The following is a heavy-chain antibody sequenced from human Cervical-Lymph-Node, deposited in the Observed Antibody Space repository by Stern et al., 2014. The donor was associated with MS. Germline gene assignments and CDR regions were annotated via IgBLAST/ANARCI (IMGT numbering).Heavy chain of an antibody. CDR1: GGSISSGGYY. V-gene: IGHV4-31*03. Sequence: AQLVESGPGLVKPSQTLSLTCTVSGGSISSGGYYWSWIRPHPGKGLEWIGYIYYSGSTYYNPSLKSRVTISVDTSKNQFSLKLSSVTAADTAVYYCARVDYYDSSDYWGQGTLVTVSS. D-gene: IGHD3-22*01. CDR3: ARVDYYDSSDY. J-gene: IGHJ4*02. CDR2: IYYSGST.